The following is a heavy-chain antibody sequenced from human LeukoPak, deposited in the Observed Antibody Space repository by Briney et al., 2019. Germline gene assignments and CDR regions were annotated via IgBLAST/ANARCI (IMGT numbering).Heavy chain of an antibody. V-gene: IGHV3-30-3*01. CDR2: ISYDGSNK. CDR1: GFTFSSYA. CDR3: ARDGGDDYGDYDPANFDY. D-gene: IGHD4-17*01. Sequence: PGGSLRLSCAASGFTFSSYAMHWVRQAPGKGLEWVVVISYDGSNKYYADSVKGRFTISRDNSKNTLYLQMNSLRAEDTALYYCARDGGDDYGDYDPANFDYWGQGTLVTVSS. J-gene: IGHJ4*02.